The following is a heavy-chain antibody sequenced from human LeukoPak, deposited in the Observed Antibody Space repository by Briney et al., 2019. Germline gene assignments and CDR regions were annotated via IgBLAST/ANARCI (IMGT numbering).Heavy chain of an antibody. CDR2: INPNNGGT. J-gene: IGHJ4*02. CDR3: ARGFKAAIPCDS. Sequence: ASVKVSCKASGYIFSGYYIHWVRQAPGRGLEWMGWINPNNGGTNYAPKFQGWVTMTRDTSISTAYMELSRLKSDDTAVYYCARGFKAAIPCDSWGQGTQVTVSS. CDR1: GYIFSGYY. D-gene: IGHD5-18*01. V-gene: IGHV1-2*04.